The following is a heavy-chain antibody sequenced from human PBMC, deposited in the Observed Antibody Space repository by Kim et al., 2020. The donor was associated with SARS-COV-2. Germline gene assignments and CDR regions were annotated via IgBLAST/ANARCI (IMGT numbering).Heavy chain of an antibody. CDR3: ARLGTDY. Sequence: KVDTYYAQKLQGRVILTTDTSTSTAYMEVRSLRSDDTAVYYCARLGTDYWGQGTLVTVSS. J-gene: IGHJ4*02. CDR2: KVDT. V-gene: IGHV1-18*01. D-gene: IGHD7-27*01.